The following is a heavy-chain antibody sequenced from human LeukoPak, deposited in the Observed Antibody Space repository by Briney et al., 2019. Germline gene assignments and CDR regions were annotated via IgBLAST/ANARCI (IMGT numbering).Heavy chain of an antibody. J-gene: IGHJ4*02. CDR3: ASRGTYYDYVWGSYRYDGGDY. CDR2: IYYSGST. Sequence: PSETLSLTCTVSGGSISSSSYYWGWIRQPPGKGLEWIGSIYYSGSTYYNPSLKSRVTISVDTSKNQFSLKLSSVTAADTAVYYCASRGTYYDYVWGSYRYDGGDYWGQGTLVTVSS. CDR1: GGSISSSSYY. V-gene: IGHV4-39*01. D-gene: IGHD3-16*02.